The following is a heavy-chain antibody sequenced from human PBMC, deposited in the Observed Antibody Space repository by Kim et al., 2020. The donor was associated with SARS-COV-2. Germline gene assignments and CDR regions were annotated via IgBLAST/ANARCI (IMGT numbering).Heavy chain of an antibody. D-gene: IGHD1-26*01. CDR2: T. Sequence: TNHNPSLKSRVTISIDKSKNQFSLKLSSVTAADTAVYYCARVVGATDFDYWGQGTLVTVSS. V-gene: IGHV4-4*02. J-gene: IGHJ4*02. CDR3: ARVVGATDFDY.